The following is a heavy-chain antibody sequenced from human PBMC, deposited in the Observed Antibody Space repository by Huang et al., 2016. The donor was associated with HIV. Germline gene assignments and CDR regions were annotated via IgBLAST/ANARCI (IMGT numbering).Heavy chain of an antibody. CDR3: GGSPGMGMVAGGWVVH. CDR1: NGSFSGYF. D-gene: IGHD6-19*01. CDR2: VSHSGNF. J-gene: IGHJ4*01. V-gene: IGHV4-34*02. Sequence: QVRLQQWGAGLLKPSETLSLTCAVYNGSFSGYFWNWFRLAPRKGLEWIGEVSHSGNFNSSPSLHIRVSMSVVPSKKQFSLNLTSVTAADSAIYYCGGSPGMGMVAGGWVVHWGHGKQVSVSS.